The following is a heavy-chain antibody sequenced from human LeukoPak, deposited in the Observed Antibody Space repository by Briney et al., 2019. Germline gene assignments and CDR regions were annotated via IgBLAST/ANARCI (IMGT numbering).Heavy chain of an antibody. D-gene: IGHD3-10*01. V-gene: IGHV1-18*01. Sequence: ASVKVSFKASGYTFTSYGISWVRQAPGQGLEWMGWISAYNGNTNYAQKLQGRVTMTTDTSTSTAYMELRSLRSDDTAVYYCARVILWFGDLYYFDYWGQGTLVTVSS. CDR3: ARVILWFGDLYYFDY. J-gene: IGHJ4*02. CDR2: ISAYNGNT. CDR1: GYTFTSYG.